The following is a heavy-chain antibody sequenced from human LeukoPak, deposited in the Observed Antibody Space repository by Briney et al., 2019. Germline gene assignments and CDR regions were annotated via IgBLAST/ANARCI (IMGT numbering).Heavy chain of an antibody. V-gene: IGHV1-18*01. CDR3: ARVGYYDFWSGTRDFDY. CDR1: GGTFSSYA. CDR2: ISAYNGNT. D-gene: IGHD3-3*01. Sequence: ASVKVSCKASGGTFSSYAISWVRQAPGQGLEWMGWISAYNGNTNYAQKLQGRVTMTTDTSTSTAYMELRSLRSDDTAVYYCARVGYYDFWSGTRDFDYWGQGTLVTVSS. J-gene: IGHJ4*02.